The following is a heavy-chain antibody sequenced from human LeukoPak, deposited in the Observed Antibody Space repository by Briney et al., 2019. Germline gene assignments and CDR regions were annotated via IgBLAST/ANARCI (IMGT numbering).Heavy chain of an antibody. CDR1: GGSISSSSYY. J-gene: IGHJ4*02. D-gene: IGHD3/OR15-3a*01. Sequence: SETLSLTCTVSGGSISSSSYYWGWIRQPPGKGLEWIGSIYYSGSTYYNPSLKSRVTISVDTSKNQFSLKLSSVTAADTAVYYCASPGLTRLDYWGQGTPVTVSS. V-gene: IGHV4-39*01. CDR3: ASPGLTRLDY. CDR2: IYYSGST.